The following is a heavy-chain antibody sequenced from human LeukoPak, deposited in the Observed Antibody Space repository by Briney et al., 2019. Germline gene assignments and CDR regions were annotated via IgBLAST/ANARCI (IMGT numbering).Heavy chain of an antibody. CDR1: GHNFTRYW. J-gene: IGHJ4*02. CDR2: IYPADYDT. Sequence: GESLNISCKGSGHNFTRYWIGWVRHMPGKGLDWMGIIYPADYDTRYSPSFQSHLTNSANDAISTAYLQWSSLKASYTAMYYCARPRRGMLRGDYFDSWGQGALVTVSS. D-gene: IGHD3-10*01. V-gene: IGHV5-51*01. CDR3: ARPRRGMLRGDYFDS.